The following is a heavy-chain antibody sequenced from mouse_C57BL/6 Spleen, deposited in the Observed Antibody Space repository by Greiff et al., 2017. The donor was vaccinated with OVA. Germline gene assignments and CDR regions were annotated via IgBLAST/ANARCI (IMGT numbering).Heavy chain of an antibody. Sequence: EVQLQQPGAELVRPGASVKLSCTASGFNIKDDCMHWVKQRPEQGLEWIGGIDPDDGDTKYAPKFQGKATITADTSSNTAYLQLSSLTSEDAAVYYCTAGGDYVDYWGQGTTLTVSS. D-gene: IGHD2-13*01. CDR1: GFNIKDDC. CDR3: TAGGDYVDY. J-gene: IGHJ2*01. V-gene: IGHV14-4*01. CDR2: IDPDDGDT.